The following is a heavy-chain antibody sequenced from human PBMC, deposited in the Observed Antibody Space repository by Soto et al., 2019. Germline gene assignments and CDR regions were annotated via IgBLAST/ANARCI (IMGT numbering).Heavy chain of an antibody. V-gene: IGHV4-59*08. D-gene: IGHD2-2*01. J-gene: IGHJ6*04. CDR3: ARHAPYCSSISNCAYGMDV. CDR2: IYYSGTT. CDR1: GGSISSYY. Sequence: PSETLSLTCTVSGGSISSYYWSWIRQPPGKGLEWIGYIYYSGTTSYNPSLKGRVTISVDTSKNQFSLKLSSVTAADTAVYYCARHAPYCSSISNCAYGMDVWGKGTTVTVSS.